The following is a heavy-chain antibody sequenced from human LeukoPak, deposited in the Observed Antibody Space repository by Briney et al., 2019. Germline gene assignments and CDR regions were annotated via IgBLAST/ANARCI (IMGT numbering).Heavy chain of an antibody. V-gene: IGHV3-11*01. CDR2: ISSSCTTI. CDR1: GFTFSDYY. J-gene: IGHJ3*02. CDR3: ARDMTSGSYTDAFDI. Sequence: GGSLRLSCAASGFTFSDYYMRWLRQAPGKGLEGGSYISSSCTTIYYPHSVQARFTISRDNAKNPLYLQMNSLRAEDTAVYYCARDMTSGSYTDAFDIWGQGTMVTVSS. D-gene: IGHD1-26*01.